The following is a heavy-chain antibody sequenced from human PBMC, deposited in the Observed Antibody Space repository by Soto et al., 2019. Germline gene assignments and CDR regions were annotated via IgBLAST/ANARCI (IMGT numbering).Heavy chain of an antibody. CDR3: VKGEYYYDSSGYYPFDY. J-gene: IGHJ4*02. Sequence: GGSLRLSCSASGFTFSSYAKHWVRQAPGKGLEYVSSISTNGGSTHYADSVKGRFTISRDNSKNTQYLQMSSLRADDTAVYYCVKGEYYYDSSGYYPFDYWGQGT. CDR1: GFTFSSYA. D-gene: IGHD3-22*01. V-gene: IGHV3-64D*06. CDR2: ISTNGGST.